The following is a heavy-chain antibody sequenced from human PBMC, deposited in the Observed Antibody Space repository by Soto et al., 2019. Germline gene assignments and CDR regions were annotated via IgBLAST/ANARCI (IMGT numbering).Heavy chain of an antibody. Sequence: SETLSLTCSVSGASIRSEYWSWIRQPPGKGLEWIGYMYYSGSSYYNPSLKSRVTMSIDTSKNQFSLTLNSVTAMDTAVYYCAKIVGTGRGPWFDPWGQGTLVTVSS. CDR1: GASIRSEY. CDR3: AKIVGTGRGPWFDP. J-gene: IGHJ5*02. D-gene: IGHD6-13*01. V-gene: IGHV4-59*12. CDR2: MYYSGSS.